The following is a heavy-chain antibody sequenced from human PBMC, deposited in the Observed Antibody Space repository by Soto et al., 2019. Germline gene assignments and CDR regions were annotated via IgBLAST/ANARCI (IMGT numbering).Heavy chain of an antibody. J-gene: IGHJ6*02. V-gene: IGHV1-18*01. CDR3: GRLLGCSGTAGRAV. CDR2: ISPDNGNT. D-gene: IGHD5-12*01. CDR1: GYTFTIYG. Sequence: QVQLVQSGGEVKKPGASVKVSCKASGYTFTIYGINWVRQAPGQGLEWMGWISPDNGNTNYAQKLQGRVTMTTDTPTSTAYRELGSRGSDDRAFYSGGRLLGCSGTAGRAVGGQGPTATASS.